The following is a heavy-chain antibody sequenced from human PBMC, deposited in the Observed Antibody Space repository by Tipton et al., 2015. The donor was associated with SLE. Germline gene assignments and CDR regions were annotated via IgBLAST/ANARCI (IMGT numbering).Heavy chain of an antibody. J-gene: IGHJ3*02. Sequence: TLSLTCTVSGGSISSYYWTWIRQPAGEGLEWIGRIYASGSTNYNPSLRSRAAMSVDTSKNQFSLKLSSVTAADTAVYYCATTNWVEMATSDAFDIWGQGTMVTVSS. CDR1: GGSISSYY. CDR3: ATTNWVEMATSDAFDI. CDR2: IYASGST. D-gene: IGHD5-24*01. V-gene: IGHV4-4*07.